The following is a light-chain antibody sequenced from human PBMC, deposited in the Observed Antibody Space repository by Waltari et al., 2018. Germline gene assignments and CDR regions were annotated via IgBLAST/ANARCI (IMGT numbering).Light chain of an antibody. CDR3: NSRDSSGQVV. Sequence: YQLKPGQAPGLVIYGKNNRPSGIPDRFSGSSSGNTASLTITGAQAEDEADYYCNSRDSSGQVVFGGGTKLTVL. J-gene: IGLJ2*01. V-gene: IGLV3-19*01. CDR2: GKN.